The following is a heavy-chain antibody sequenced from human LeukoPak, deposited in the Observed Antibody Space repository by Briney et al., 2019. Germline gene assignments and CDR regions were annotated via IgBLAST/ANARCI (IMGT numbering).Heavy chain of an antibody. CDR2: INHSGST. CDR1: GGSFSGYY. V-gene: IGHV4-34*01. Sequence: SETLSLTCAVYGGSFSGYYWSWIRQPPGKGLEWIGEINHSGSTNYNPSLKSRVTISVGTSKNQFSLKLSSVTAADTAVYYCARGWGYYGSGSRTTLWFDPWGQGTLVTVSS. J-gene: IGHJ5*02. CDR3: ARGWGYYGSGSRTTLWFDP. D-gene: IGHD3-10*01.